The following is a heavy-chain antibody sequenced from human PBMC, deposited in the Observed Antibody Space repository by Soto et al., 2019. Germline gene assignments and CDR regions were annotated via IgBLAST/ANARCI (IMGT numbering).Heavy chain of an antibody. Sequence: QVQLQESGPGLVKPSQTLSLTCTVSGGSISSGGYYWSWSRQHPGKGLEWIGYIYYSGSTYYNPSLKSRVTISVDTSKNQFSLKLSSVTAADTAVYYCASIWAAGGYYDYWGQGTLVTVSS. CDR1: GGSISSGGYY. CDR2: IYYSGST. D-gene: IGHD3-22*01. CDR3: ASIWAAGGYYDY. J-gene: IGHJ4*02. V-gene: IGHV4-31*03.